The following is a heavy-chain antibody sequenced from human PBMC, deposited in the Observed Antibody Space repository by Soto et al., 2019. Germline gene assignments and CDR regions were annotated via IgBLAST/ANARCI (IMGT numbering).Heavy chain of an antibody. V-gene: IGHV4-34*01. D-gene: IGHD4-17*01. J-gene: IGHJ4*02. CDR2: INHSGST. CDR3: ARARSAEYGDYVGRYFDY. CDR1: GGSFSGYY. Sequence: SETLYLSCAVYGGSFSGYYWSCIRQPPGKGLEWIGEINHSGSTNYNPSLKSRVTISVDTSKNQFSLKLSSVTAADTAVYYCARARSAEYGDYVGRYFDYWGQGTLVTVSS.